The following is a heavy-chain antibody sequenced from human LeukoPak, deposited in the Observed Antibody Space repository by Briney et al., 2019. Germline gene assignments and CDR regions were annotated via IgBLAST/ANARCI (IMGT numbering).Heavy chain of an antibody. CDR2: ISWNSGSI. J-gene: IGHJ4*02. CDR3: AKDNRRHYTSGPNPDSLH. CDR1: GFIFNNYA. Sequence: GGSLRLSCAGSGFIFNNYAMHWVRQPPGKGLEWVSGISWNSGSIDYADSVKGRFTISRDNAKNSLYLQLNSLRVEDTAFYYCAKDNRRHYTSGPNPDSLHWGQGALVTVSS. D-gene: IGHD6-19*01. V-gene: IGHV3-9*01.